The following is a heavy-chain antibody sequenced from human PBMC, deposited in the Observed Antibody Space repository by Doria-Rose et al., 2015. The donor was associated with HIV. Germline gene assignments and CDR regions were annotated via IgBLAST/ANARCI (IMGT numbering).Heavy chain of an antibody. CDR3: ARIKSSRWYHKYYFDF. CDR1: GVSLSSPGMG. CDR2: IFSDDER. J-gene: IGHJ4*02. Sequence: SGPVLVKPTETLTLTCTVSGVSLSSPGMGVSWIRQPPGKALEWLANIFSDDERSYNTSLKSRLTISRDTSKSQVVLTMTDMDPVDTATYYCARIKSSRWYHKYYFDFWGQGTLVIVSA. V-gene: IGHV2-26*01. D-gene: IGHD6-13*01.